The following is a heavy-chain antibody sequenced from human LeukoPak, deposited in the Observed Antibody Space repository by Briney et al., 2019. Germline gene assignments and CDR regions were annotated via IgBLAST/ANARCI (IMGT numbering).Heavy chain of an antibody. J-gene: IGHJ6*02. CDR3: ARVGDCSSTSCYDYYYYGMDV. D-gene: IGHD2-2*01. V-gene: IGHV1-18*01. Sequence: ASVNVSCKASGYTFTSYGISWVRQAPGQGLEWMGWISAYNGNTNYARKLQGRVTMTTDTSTSTAYMELRSLRSDDAAVYYCARVGDCSSTSCYDYYYYGMDVWGQGTTVTVSS. CDR1: GYTFTSYG. CDR2: ISAYNGNT.